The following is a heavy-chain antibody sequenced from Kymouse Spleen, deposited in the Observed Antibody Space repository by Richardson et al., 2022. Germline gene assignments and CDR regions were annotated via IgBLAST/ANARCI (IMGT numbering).Heavy chain of an antibody. CDR3: ARDSSGFYYYYGMDV. CDR1: GGSISSYY. D-gene: IGHD6-19*01. J-gene: IGHJ6*02. V-gene: IGHV4-59*01. Sequence: QVQLQESGPGLVKPSETLSLTCTVSGGSISSYYWSWIRQPPGKGLEWIGYIYYSGSTNYNPSLKSRVTISVDTSKNQFSLKLSSVTAADTAVYYCARDSSGFYYYYGMDVWGQGTTVTVSS. CDR2: IYYSGST.